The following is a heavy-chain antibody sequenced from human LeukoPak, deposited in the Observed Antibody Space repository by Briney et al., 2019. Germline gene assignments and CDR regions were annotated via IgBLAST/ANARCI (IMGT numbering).Heavy chain of an antibody. V-gene: IGHV4-30-4*08. Sequence: SETLSLTCTVSGGSISSGDYYWSWIRQPPGKGLEWIGYIYYSGSTYYNPSLKSRVTISVDTSKNQFSLKLSSVTAADTAVYYCARVLDCSSTSCYAQDWYFDLWGRGTLVTVSS. CDR2: IYYSGST. D-gene: IGHD2-2*01. J-gene: IGHJ2*01. CDR1: GGSISSGDYY. CDR3: ARVLDCSSTSCYAQDWYFDL.